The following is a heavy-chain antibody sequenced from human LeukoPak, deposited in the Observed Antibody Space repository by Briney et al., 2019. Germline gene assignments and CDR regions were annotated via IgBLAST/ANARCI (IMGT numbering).Heavy chain of an antibody. CDR3: AGHGGGWSFDY. CDR1: GGSMRSYY. CDR2: ISHSGNT. D-gene: IGHD6-19*01. V-gene: IGHV4-59*08. J-gene: IGHJ4*02. Sequence: PSETLSLTCTVSGGSMRSYYWIWIRQPPGKGLEWIVYISHSGNTNYNPSLKSRVTISVDTSKNQFSLQLSSVTAADTAVYYCAGHGGGWSFDYWGQGTLVTVSS.